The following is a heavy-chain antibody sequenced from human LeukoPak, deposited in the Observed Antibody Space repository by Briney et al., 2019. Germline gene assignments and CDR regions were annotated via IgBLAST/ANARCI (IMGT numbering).Heavy chain of an antibody. CDR2: IWYDGSNK. CDR1: GFTFSSYG. V-gene: IGHV3-33*01. CDR3: ARDFVLMVYAIYGMDV. D-gene: IGHD2-8*01. J-gene: IGHJ6*02. Sequence: GGSLRLSCAASGFTFSSYGMHWVRQAPGKGLEWVAVIWYDGSNKCYADSVKGRFTISRDNSKNTLYLQMNSLRAEDTAVYYCARDFVLMVYAIYGMDVWGQGTTVTVSS.